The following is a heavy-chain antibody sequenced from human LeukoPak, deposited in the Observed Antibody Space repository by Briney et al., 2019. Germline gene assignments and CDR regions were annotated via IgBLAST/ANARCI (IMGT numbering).Heavy chain of an antibody. D-gene: IGHD3-22*01. CDR1: GYTFTSYY. Sequence: ASVKVSCKASGYTFTSYYLYWVRQAPGQGLEWMGVINPSGGSTTSAQKFQGRVTMTRDTSTSTVYMELRSLRSEDTAVYYCARGPGPAGDGGGYCFDYWGQGTLVTVSS. CDR3: ARGPGPAGDGGGYCFDY. V-gene: IGHV1-46*01. CDR2: INPSGGST. J-gene: IGHJ4*02.